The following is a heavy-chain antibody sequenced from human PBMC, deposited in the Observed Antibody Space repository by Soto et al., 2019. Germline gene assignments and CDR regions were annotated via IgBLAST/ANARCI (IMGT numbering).Heavy chain of an antibody. Sequence: GGSLRLSCAASGFTFSSYWMHWVRQVPGKGLVWVSHINTDGSTTRYADSVKGRFTISRDNAKNTLYVQMNSLRAEDTAVYYCARDVGGPFDYWGQGTLVTVSS. CDR2: INTDGSTT. V-gene: IGHV3-74*01. CDR3: ARDVGGPFDY. J-gene: IGHJ4*02. CDR1: GFTFSSYW. D-gene: IGHD3-16*01.